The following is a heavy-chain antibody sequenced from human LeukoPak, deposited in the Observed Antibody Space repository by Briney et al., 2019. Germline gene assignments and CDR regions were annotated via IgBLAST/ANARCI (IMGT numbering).Heavy chain of an antibody. CDR3: ARERANLQNWFDP. D-gene: IGHD5-24*01. J-gene: IGHJ5*02. Sequence: SVKVSCKASGGTFSSYAISWVRQAPGQGLEWMGRITPIFGTANYAQKFQGRVTITTDESTSTAYTELSSLRSEDTAVYYCARERANLQNWFDPWGQGTLVTVSS. CDR2: ITPIFGTA. CDR1: GGTFSSYA. V-gene: IGHV1-69*05.